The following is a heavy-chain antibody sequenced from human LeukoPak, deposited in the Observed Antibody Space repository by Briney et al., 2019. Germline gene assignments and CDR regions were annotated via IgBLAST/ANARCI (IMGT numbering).Heavy chain of an antibody. CDR2: INQDGSVK. V-gene: IGHV3-7*01. CDR1: GFTVSSNY. D-gene: IGHD3-3*01. J-gene: IGHJ6*03. Sequence: PGGSLRLSCAASGFTVSSNYMSWVRQAPGKGLEWVANINQDGSVKYDAHSVKGRFTISRDNAKNSLFLQMNSLRAEDTAVYYCARGFYDFWTGLYSYYYYYMDVWGTGTTVTVSS. CDR3: ARGFYDFWTGLYSYYYYYMDV.